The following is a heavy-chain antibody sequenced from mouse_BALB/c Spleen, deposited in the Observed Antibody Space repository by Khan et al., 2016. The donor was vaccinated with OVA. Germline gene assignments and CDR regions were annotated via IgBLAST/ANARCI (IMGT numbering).Heavy chain of an antibody. D-gene: IGHD2-10*01. J-gene: IGHJ4*01. CDR2: INTYTGEP. CDR1: GYTFTNYG. CDR3: AIPPYFSYVMVY. V-gene: IGHV9-3-1*01. Sequence: QIQLVQSGPELKKPGETVKISCKASGYTFTNYGMYWVKQAPGKGLKWMGWINTYTGEPTHADDFKGRFAFSLETSASTAYLQINNLKNEDTATYVCAIPPYFSYVMVYWGQGTSVTVSS.